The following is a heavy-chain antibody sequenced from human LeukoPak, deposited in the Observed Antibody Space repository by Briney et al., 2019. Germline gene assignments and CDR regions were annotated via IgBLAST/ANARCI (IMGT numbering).Heavy chain of an antibody. D-gene: IGHD6-19*01. J-gene: IGHJ4*02. Sequence: KPGGSLRLSCAASGFTFSNAWMSWVRQAPGKGLEWVSSISSSSSYIYYADSVKGRFTISRDNAKNSLYLQMNSLRAEDTAVYYCARLVSGWYKDYWGQGTLVTVSS. CDR1: GFTFSNAW. V-gene: IGHV3-21*01. CDR2: ISSSSSYI. CDR3: ARLVSGWYKDY.